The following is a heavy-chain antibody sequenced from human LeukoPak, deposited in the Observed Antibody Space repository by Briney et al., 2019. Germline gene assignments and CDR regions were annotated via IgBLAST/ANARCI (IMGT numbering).Heavy chain of an antibody. D-gene: IGHD3-3*01. CDR1: GGSISSSSYY. CDR2: IYYSGRT. CDR3: AFSYYDFWSGYFSGPYYYYMDV. Sequence: SETLSLTCTVSGGSISSSSYYWGWIRQPPGKGLEWIGSIYYSGRTYYNPSLKSRVTISVDTSKNQFSLKLSSVTAADTAVYYCAFSYYDFWSGYFSGPYYYYMDVWGKGTTVTVSS. J-gene: IGHJ6*03. V-gene: IGHV4-39*01.